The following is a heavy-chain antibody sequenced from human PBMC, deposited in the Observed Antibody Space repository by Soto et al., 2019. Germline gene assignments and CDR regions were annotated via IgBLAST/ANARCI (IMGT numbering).Heavy chain of an antibody. Sequence: QVQLVQSGAEVKKPGASVKVSCKASGYTFTSYDINWVRQATGQGLEWMGWMNPNSGNTGYAQKFQGRVTMTRNTSISTAYMELSSLRSEDTAVYYCARVKVSAIFGVVIDQYNRFDYWGQGTLVTVSS. CDR3: ARVKVSAIFGVVIDQYNRFDY. D-gene: IGHD3-3*01. J-gene: IGHJ4*02. V-gene: IGHV1-8*01. CDR1: GYTFTSYD. CDR2: MNPNSGNT.